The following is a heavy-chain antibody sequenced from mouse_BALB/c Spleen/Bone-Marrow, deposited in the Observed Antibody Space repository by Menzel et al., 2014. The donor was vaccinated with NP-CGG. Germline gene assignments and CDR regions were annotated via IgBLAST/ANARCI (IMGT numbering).Heavy chain of an antibody. CDR1: GFSLSRYS. Sequence: VQLQESGPGLVAPSQSLSITCTVSGFSLSRYSVHWIRQPPGKGLEWLGMIWGGGSTDYNSAIRSRLSIINDNSKSQVFLKMSSLQTDDTAMYYWARRELHARDYWGQGTSVTVSS. J-gene: IGHJ4*01. CDR2: IWGGGST. V-gene: IGHV2-6-4*01. CDR3: ARRELHARDY.